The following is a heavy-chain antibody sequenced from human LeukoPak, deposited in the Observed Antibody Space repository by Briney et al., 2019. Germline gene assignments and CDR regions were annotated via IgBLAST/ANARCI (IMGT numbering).Heavy chain of an antibody. CDR1: GGSFSGYY. Sequence: SETLSLTCAVYGGSFSGYYWSWIRQPPGKGLERIGEINHSGSTNYNPSLKSRVTISVDTSKNQFSLKLSSVTAADTAVYYCARASILGYCSGGSCRYYFDYWGQGTLVTVSS. V-gene: IGHV4-34*01. CDR2: INHSGST. CDR3: ARASILGYCSGGSCRYYFDY. J-gene: IGHJ4*02. D-gene: IGHD2-15*01.